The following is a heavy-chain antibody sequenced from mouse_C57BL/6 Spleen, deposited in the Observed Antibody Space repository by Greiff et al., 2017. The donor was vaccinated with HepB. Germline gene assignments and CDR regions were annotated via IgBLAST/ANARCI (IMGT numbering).Heavy chain of an antibody. D-gene: IGHD2-4*01. V-gene: IGHV14-4*01. CDR1: GFNIKDDY. CDR3: TTRNDYDGSWFAY. J-gene: IGHJ3*01. CDR2: IDPENGDT. Sequence: VQLKQSGAELVRPGASVKLSCTASGFNIKDDYMHWVKQRPEQGLEWIGWIDPENGDTEYASKFQGKATIAEDTSSNAAYLQLSILTSEDTAFYYCTTRNDYDGSWFAYWGQGTLVTVSA.